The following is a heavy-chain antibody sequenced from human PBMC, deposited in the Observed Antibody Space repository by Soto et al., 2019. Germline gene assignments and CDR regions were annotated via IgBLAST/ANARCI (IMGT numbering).Heavy chain of an antibody. Sequence: PSETLSLTCTVSGGSISSGGYYWSWIRQHPGKGLEWIGYIYYSGSTYCNPSLKSRVTISVDTSKNQFSLKLSSVTAADTAVYYCARPNWGNAFDIWGQGTMVTVSS. V-gene: IGHV4-31*02. CDR2: IYYSGST. D-gene: IGHD7-27*01. J-gene: IGHJ3*02. CDR3: ARPNWGNAFDI. CDR1: GGSISSGGYY.